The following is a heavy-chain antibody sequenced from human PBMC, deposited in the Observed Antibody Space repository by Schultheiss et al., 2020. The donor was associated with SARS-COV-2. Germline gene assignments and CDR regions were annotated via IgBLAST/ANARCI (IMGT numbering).Heavy chain of an antibody. CDR2: FYYSGST. J-gene: IGHJ3*02. V-gene: IGHV4-59*08. CDR3: ASTYSSSFLDAFDI. D-gene: IGHD6-6*01. Sequence: SETLSLTCTVSGGSISSYYWSWIRQPPGKGLEWIGYFYYSGSTYYNPSLKSRVTISVDTSKNQFSLKLSSVTAADTAVYYCASTYSSSFLDAFDIWGQGTMVTVSS. CDR1: GGSISSYY.